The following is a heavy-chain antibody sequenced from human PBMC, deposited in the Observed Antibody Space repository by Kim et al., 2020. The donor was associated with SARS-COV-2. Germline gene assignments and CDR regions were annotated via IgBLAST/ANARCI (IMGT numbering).Heavy chain of an antibody. CDR3: ASLYEY. J-gene: IGHJ4*02. V-gene: IGHV3-72*01. CDR2: IKNKAKSYTT. D-gene: IGHD3-3*01. CDR1: GFTFSDHY. Sequence: GGSLRLSCAASGFTFSDHYMDWVRQAPGKGLEWVGRIKNKAKSYTTEYAASVKGRFTISRDDSKNSLYLQMNSLKTEDTAVYYCASLYEYWGQGTLVTVSS.